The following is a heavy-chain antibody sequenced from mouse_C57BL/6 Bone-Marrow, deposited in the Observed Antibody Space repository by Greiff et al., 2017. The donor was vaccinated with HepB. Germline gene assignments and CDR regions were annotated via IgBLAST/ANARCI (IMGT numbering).Heavy chain of an antibody. CDR1: EYEFPSHD. J-gene: IGHJ1*03. CDR3: ARQGVRGYFDV. Sequence: EVKLMESGGGLVQPGESLKLSCESNEYEFPSHDMSWVRKTPEKRLELVAAINSDGGSTYYPDTMESRFIISRDNTKKTLYLQMSSLRSEDTALYYCARQGVRGYFDVWGTGTTVTVSA. D-gene: IGHD5-1*01. V-gene: IGHV5-2*01. CDR2: INSDGGST.